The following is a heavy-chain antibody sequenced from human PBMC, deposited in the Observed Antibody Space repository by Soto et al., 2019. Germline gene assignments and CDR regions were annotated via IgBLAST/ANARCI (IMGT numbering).Heavy chain of an antibody. V-gene: IGHV3-74*01. CDR3: AKDRFPYDSSGPSDY. CDR1: GFTFRSYW. Sequence: GGSLRLSCAASGFTFRSYWMQWVRQAPGKGLVWVSWINSEGSTYYADSVKGRFTISRDNSKNTLYLQMNSLRAEDTAVYYCAKDRFPYDSSGPSDYWGQGTLVTVSS. CDR2: INSEGST. D-gene: IGHD3-22*01. J-gene: IGHJ4*02.